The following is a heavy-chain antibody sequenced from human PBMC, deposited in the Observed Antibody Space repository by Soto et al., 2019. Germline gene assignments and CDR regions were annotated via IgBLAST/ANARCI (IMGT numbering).Heavy chain of an antibody. D-gene: IGHD3-16*01. J-gene: IGHJ6*02. CDR2: INHSGST. CDR3: ARERYDYVWGSPRYGYYGMDV. Sequence: SETLSLTCTVSGGSVSSGGYYWSWIRQPPGKELEWIGEINHSGSTNYNPSLKSRVTISVDTSKNQFSLKLSSVTAADTAVYYCARERYDYVWGSPRYGYYGMDVWGQGTTVTVSS. CDR1: GGSVSSGGYY. V-gene: IGHV4-61*08.